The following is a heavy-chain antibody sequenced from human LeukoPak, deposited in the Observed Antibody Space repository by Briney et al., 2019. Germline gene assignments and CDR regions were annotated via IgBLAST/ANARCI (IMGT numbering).Heavy chain of an antibody. J-gene: IGHJ4*02. V-gene: IGHV3-9*01. CDR1: GFTFDDYA. CDR2: ISWNSGSI. Sequence: PGGSLRLSCAASGFTFDDYAMHWVRQAPGKGLEWVSGISWNSGSIGYADSVKGRFTISRDNAKNSLYLQMNSLRAEDTAVYYCARVIGYSYGAFDYWGQGTLVTVSS. D-gene: IGHD5-18*01. CDR3: ARVIGYSYGAFDY.